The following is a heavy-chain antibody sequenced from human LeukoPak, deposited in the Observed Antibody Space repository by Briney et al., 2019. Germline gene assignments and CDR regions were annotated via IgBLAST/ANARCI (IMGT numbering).Heavy chain of an antibody. J-gene: IGHJ4*02. CDR3: AREGLMAAADS. CDR1: GFTFSSYG. CDR2: IKQDGSEK. Sequence: PGGSLRLSCAASGFTFSSYGMHWVRQAPGKGLEWVANIKQDGSEKYYVDSVKGRFTIPRDNAKNSLYLQMNSLRAEDTAVYYCAREGLMAAADSWGQGTLVTVSS. V-gene: IGHV3-7*01. D-gene: IGHD6-13*01.